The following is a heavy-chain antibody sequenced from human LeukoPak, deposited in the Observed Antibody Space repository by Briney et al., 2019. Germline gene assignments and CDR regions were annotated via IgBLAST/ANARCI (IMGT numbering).Heavy chain of an antibody. V-gene: IGHV3-33*08. CDR2: IWYDGSNK. CDR1: GFTFSSYA. J-gene: IGHJ5*02. D-gene: IGHD4-11*01. CDR3: ARDRYSNGANWFDP. Sequence: GGSLRLSCAASGFTFSSYAMNWVRQAPGKGLEWVAVIWYDGSNKYYADSVKGRFTISRDNSKNTLYLQMNSLRAEDTAVYYCARDRYSNGANWFDPWGQGTLVTVSS.